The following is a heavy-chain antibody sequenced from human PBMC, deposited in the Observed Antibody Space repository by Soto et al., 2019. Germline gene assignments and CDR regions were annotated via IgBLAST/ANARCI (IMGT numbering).Heavy chain of an antibody. CDR2: ISAGGNTK. Sequence: QVQLVESGGGVVQPGTSLRLGCAASGFTLSNIGMQWVRQAPGKGLEWVAVISAGGNTKYYADSVKGRFTISRDNSKNTLFLQMNSLRNEDTAVYYCAKESGGERYAAYFDLWGQGTLVTVSA. CDR1: GFTLSNIG. V-gene: IGHV3-30*18. J-gene: IGHJ4*02. CDR3: AKESGGERYAAYFDL. D-gene: IGHD2-21*01.